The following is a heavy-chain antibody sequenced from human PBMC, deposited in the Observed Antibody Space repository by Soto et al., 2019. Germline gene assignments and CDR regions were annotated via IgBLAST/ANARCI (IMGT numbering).Heavy chain of an antibody. Sequence: EVQLLESGGGLVQPGGSLRLSCAASGFTFSSYAMSWVRQAPGKGLEWVSAISGSGGSTYYADSVKGRFTISRDNSKNTLYLQMNSLRAEDTAVYYCAKAPPTGSGSYYNLGEGGALVGFDYWGQGTLVTVSS. CDR2: ISGSGGST. CDR1: GFTFSSYA. J-gene: IGHJ4*02. CDR3: AKAPPTGSGSYYNLGEGGALVGFDY. V-gene: IGHV3-23*01. D-gene: IGHD3-10*01.